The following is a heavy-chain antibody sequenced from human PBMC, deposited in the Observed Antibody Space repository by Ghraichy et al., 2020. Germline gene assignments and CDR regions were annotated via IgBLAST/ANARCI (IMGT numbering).Heavy chain of an antibody. D-gene: IGHD3-16*01. CDR1: GDSVSSNSAA. CDR2: TYYRSRWYY. J-gene: IGHJ4*02. CDR3: ARAGGVADYIDY. Sequence: SQTLSLTCAISGDSVSSNSAAWNWIRQSPSRGLEWLGRTYYRSRWYYDYATSVKSRITINPDTSKNQLSLHLNSVTPEDTAVYYCARAGGVADYIDYWGQGTLVTVSS. V-gene: IGHV6-1*01.